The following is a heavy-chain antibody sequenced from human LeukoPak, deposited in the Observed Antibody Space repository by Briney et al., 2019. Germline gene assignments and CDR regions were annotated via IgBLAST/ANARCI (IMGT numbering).Heavy chain of an antibody. J-gene: IGHJ6*02. V-gene: IGHV3-21*01. CDR1: GFTFSNYS. Sequence: GGSLRLSCAASGFTFSNYSMNWVRQAPGKGLEWVSSISSSSSYIYYADSVKGRFTISRDNAKNSLYLQMNSLRAEDTAVYYCARDSRGMVAAQAVWGQGTTVTVSS. CDR2: ISSSSSYI. D-gene: IGHD2-15*01. CDR3: ARDSRGMVAAQAV.